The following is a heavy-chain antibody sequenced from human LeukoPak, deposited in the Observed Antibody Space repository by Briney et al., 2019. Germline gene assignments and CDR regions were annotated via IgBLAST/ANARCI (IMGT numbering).Heavy chain of an antibody. CDR1: GFTFSDYY. Sequence: GGSLRLSCAASGFTFSDYYMSWIRQAPGKGLEWVSYISSSGSTIYYADSVKGRFTISRDNAKNPLYLQMNSLRAEDTAVYYCAKDGYYYDSSGSLVWFDPWGQGTLVTVSS. CDR3: AKDGYYYDSSGSLVWFDP. V-gene: IGHV3-11*01. CDR2: ISSSGSTI. D-gene: IGHD3-22*01. J-gene: IGHJ5*02.